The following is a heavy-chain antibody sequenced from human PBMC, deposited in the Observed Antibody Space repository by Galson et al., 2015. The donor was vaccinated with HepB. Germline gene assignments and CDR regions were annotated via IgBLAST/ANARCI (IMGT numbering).Heavy chain of an antibody. D-gene: IGHD6-6*01. V-gene: IGHV3-33*01. Sequence: SLRLSCAASGFTFSSYGMHWVRQAPGKGLEWVAVIWYDGSNKYYADSVKGRFTISRDNSKNTLYLQMNSLRAEDTAVYYCARWTPPGSSIYYYYGMDVWGQGTTVTVSS. CDR1: GFTFSSYG. CDR2: IWYDGSNK. J-gene: IGHJ6*02. CDR3: ARWTPPGSSIYYYYGMDV.